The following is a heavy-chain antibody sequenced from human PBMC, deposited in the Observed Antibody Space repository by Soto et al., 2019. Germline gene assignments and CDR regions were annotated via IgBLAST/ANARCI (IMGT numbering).Heavy chain of an antibody. Sequence: PGGSLRLSCAASGFTFSSYAMSSVRQAPGKGLEWVSAISGSGGSTYYADSVKGRFTISRDNSKNTLYLQMNSLRAEDTAVYYCAKGRDDSSGYFLDFDYWGQGTLVTVSS. CDR3: AKGRDDSSGYFLDFDY. CDR1: GFTFSSYA. D-gene: IGHD3-22*01. V-gene: IGHV3-23*01. J-gene: IGHJ4*02. CDR2: ISGSGGST.